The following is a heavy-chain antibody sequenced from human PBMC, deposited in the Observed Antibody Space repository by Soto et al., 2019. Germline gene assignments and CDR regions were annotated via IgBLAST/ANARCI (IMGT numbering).Heavy chain of an antibody. Sequence: QVQLVQSGAEVKKPGSSVKVSCKASGGTFSSYAISWVRQAPGQGLEWMGGIIPIFGTANYAKKFQGRVTITADESASRAYAELGSLRSEDSEVYDGARLYSSGWYGVGYWGQGTLVTVSS. CDR2: IIPIFGTA. J-gene: IGHJ4*02. D-gene: IGHD6-19*01. CDR3: ARLYSSGWYGVGY. CDR1: GGTFSSYA. V-gene: IGHV1-69*01.